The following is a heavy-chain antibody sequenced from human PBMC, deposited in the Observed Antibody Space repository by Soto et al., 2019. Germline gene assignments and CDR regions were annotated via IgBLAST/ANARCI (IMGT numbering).Heavy chain of an antibody. J-gene: IGHJ5*02. CDR3: ARHYSSGSRNWFDP. D-gene: IGHD6-19*01. V-gene: IGHV4-39*01. CDR2: IYYSGST. Sequence: SETLSLTCSVSGGSINSSSYFWGWVRQPPGKGLEWIGSIYYSGSTYYNPSLRSRVTISVDTSKNQFSLKLSSGAAADTAVFYCARHYSSGSRNWFDPWGQGTLVTVSS. CDR1: GGSINSSSYF.